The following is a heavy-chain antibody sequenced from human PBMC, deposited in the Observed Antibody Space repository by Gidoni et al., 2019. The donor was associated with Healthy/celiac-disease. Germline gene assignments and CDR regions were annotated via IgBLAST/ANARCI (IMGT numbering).Heavy chain of an antibody. D-gene: IGHD3-10*01. J-gene: IGHJ3*02. CDR2: ISGSGGST. V-gene: IGHV3-23*01. Sequence: EVQLLESGGGLVQPGGSLRLSCAASGFTFSSYAMSWVRQAPGKGLEWVSAISGSGGSTYYADSVKGRFTISRDNSKNTLYLQMNSLRAEDTAVYYCAKDLGVRGVMTKENAFDIWGQGTMVTVSS. CDR3: AKDLGVRGVMTKENAFDI. CDR1: GFTFSSYA.